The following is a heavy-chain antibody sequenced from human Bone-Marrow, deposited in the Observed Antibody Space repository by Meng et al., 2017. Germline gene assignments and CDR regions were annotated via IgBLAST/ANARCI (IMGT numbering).Heavy chain of an antibody. V-gene: IGHV3-20*01. CDR1: VFTFDDYG. CDR3: ARREEYGSGSYVLFY. Sequence: RAGVSLSLSCTASVFTFDDYGMSWFRQAPGKGLEWVSGINWNGGSTDYVDSVKGRFTISRDNAKNSLYLQMNSLTAEDTALYHCARREEYGSGSYVLFYWGQGTLVTVSS. J-gene: IGHJ4*02. D-gene: IGHD3-10*01. CDR2: INWNGGST.